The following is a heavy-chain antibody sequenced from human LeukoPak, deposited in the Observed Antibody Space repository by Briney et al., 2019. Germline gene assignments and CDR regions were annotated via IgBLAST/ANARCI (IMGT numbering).Heavy chain of an antibody. D-gene: IGHD2-2*01. CDR3: ARDRVNRPVPPGDYYYYMDV. V-gene: IGHV1-69*13. Sequence: SVKVSCKASGGTFSSYAISWVRQAPGQGLEWMGGIIPIFGTANYAQKFQGRVTITADESTSTAYMELSSLRSEDTAVYYCARDRVNRPVPPGDYYYYMDVWGKGTTVTVSS. CDR2: IIPIFGTA. CDR1: GGTFSSYA. J-gene: IGHJ6*03.